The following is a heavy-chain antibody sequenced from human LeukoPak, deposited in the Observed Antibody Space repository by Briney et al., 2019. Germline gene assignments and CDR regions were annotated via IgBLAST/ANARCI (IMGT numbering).Heavy chain of an antibody. D-gene: IGHD6-13*01. CDR3: ASRYASTWYNY. V-gene: IGHV5-10-1*01. CDR2: IDPSDSYI. CDR1: GFSFTSYW. J-gene: IGHJ4*02. Sequence: GESLRISCKGSGFSFTSYWISWVRQMPGKGLDWMARIDPSDSYINYNPSFQGHVTISADKSINTAYLQWSSLKASDTAIYYCASRYASTWYNYWGQGTLVSVSA.